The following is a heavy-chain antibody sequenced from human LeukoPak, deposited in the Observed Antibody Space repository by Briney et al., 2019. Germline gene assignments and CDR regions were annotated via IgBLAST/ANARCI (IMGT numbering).Heavy chain of an antibody. J-gene: IGHJ4*02. CDR2: IYTSGST. CDR1: GGSISSSKYY. V-gene: IGHV4-61*02. D-gene: IGHD5-18*01. Sequence: SETLSLTCTVSGGSISSSKYYWGWIRQPAGKGLEWIGRIYTSGSTNYNPSLKSRVTMSVDTSKNQFSLKLSSVTAADTAVYYCARDSYGRQYFDYWGQGTLVTVSS. CDR3: ARDSYGRQYFDY.